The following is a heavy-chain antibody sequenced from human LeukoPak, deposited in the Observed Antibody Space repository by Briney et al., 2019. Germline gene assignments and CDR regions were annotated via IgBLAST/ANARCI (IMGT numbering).Heavy chain of an antibody. D-gene: IGHD4-17*01. Sequence: PSETLSLTCTVSGGSISSSSYYWGWIRQPPGKGLEWIGSIYYSGSTYYNPSLKSRVTISVDMSKNQFSPKLSSVTAADTAVYYCARHDSAPQGTVTTFLFDYWGQGTLVTVSS. CDR3: ARHDSAPQGTVTTFLFDY. J-gene: IGHJ4*02. CDR2: IYYSGST. CDR1: GGSISSSSYY. V-gene: IGHV4-39*01.